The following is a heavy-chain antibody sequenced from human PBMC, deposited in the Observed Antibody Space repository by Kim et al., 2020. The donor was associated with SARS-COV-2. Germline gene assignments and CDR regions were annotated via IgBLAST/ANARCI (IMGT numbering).Heavy chain of an antibody. CDR2: ISDGGTST. V-gene: IGHV3-23*01. CDR1: GFSFSDYG. J-gene: IGHJ6*01. D-gene: IGHD3-10*01. CDR3: ARRKGGYSGSGYMDV. Sequence: GGSLRLSCAGSGFSFSDYGMNWVRQAPGRGLEWVSAISDGGTSTFDADSVKGRFTISRDNSKNMLYLEMNGLRAEDTAVYYCARRKGGYSGSGYMDVWGQGNTVPVSS.